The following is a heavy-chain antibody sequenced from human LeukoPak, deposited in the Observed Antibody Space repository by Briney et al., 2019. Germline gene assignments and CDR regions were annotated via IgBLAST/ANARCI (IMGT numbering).Heavy chain of an antibody. CDR3: ARDCTTYYDFWSGYSGVYYGMDV. Sequence: GASVKVSCKASGYTFTSYYMHWVRQAPGQGLEWMGWINPNSGGTNYAQKFQGRVTMTRDTSISTAYMELSRLRSDDTAVYYCARDCTTYYDFWSGYSGVYYGMDVWGQGTTVTVSS. V-gene: IGHV1-2*02. CDR2: INPNSGGT. CDR1: GYTFTSYY. D-gene: IGHD3-3*01. J-gene: IGHJ6*02.